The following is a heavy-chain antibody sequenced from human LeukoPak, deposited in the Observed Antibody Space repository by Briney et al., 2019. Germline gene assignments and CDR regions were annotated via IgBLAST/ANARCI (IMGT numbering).Heavy chain of an antibody. Sequence: PGGSLRLSCAASGFTFSSYGMHWVRQAPGKGLEWVAVISYDGSNKYYADSVKGRFTISRDNSKNTLYLQMNSLRAEDTAVYYCAKCARGYGDYAYYFDYWGQGTLVTVSS. D-gene: IGHD4-17*01. CDR2: ISYDGSNK. CDR3: AKCARGYGDYAYYFDY. J-gene: IGHJ4*02. CDR1: GFTFSSYG. V-gene: IGHV3-30*18.